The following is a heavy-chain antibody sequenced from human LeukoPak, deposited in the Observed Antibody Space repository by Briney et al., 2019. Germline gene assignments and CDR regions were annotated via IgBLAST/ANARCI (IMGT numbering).Heavy chain of an antibody. CDR2: ISGHGGP. J-gene: IGHJ4*02. D-gene: IGHD6-13*01. V-gene: IGHV3-23*01. CDR1: GFTFITYT. CDR3: AKKGSTWVPGS. Sequence: GGSLRLSCAAPGFTFITYTMAWVRPAPGWGRECVSGISGHGGPYYADSVKGRFIIASDASKNTLYLQMNSLRAEDTALYYCAKKGSTWVPGSWGQGTLVTVSS.